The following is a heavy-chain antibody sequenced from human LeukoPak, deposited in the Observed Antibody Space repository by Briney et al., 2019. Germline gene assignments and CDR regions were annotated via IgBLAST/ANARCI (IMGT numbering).Heavy chain of an antibody. CDR3: ARILGRYYYYYMDV. J-gene: IGHJ6*03. V-gene: IGHV1-8*01. D-gene: IGHD2-15*01. Sequence: GASVKVSCTASGYTFTSYDINWVRQATGQGLEWMGWMNPNSGNTGYAQKFQGRVTMTRNTSISTAYMELSSLRSEDTAVYYCARILGRYYYYYMDVWGKGTTVTVSS. CDR2: MNPNSGNT. CDR1: GYTFTSYD.